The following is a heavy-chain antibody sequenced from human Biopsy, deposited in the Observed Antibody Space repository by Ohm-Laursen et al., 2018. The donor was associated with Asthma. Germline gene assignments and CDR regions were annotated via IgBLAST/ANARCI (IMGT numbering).Heavy chain of an antibody. V-gene: IGHV3-30-3*01. J-gene: IGHJ4*02. Sequence: SSLRLSCTASGFTFSSYAMHWVRQAPGKGLGWVAVISYDGGNKYYADSVKGRFTISRDNSKNTLYLQMNSLRAEDTAVYYCARDLHPTNHLGELSEGFDYWGQGTLVTVSS. CDR2: ISYDGGNK. CDR1: GFTFSSYA. CDR3: ARDLHPTNHLGELSEGFDY. D-gene: IGHD3-16*02.